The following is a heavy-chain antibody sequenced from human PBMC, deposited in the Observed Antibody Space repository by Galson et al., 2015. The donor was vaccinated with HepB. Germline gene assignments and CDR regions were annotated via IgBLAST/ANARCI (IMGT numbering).Heavy chain of an antibody. CDR3: ARARRTVLWAEDYYYGMDV. CDR1: GYTFTSYY. V-gene: IGHV1-46*01. CDR2: INPSGGST. D-gene: IGHD2-21*01. J-gene: IGHJ6*02. Sequence: SVKVSCKASGYTFTSYYMHWVRQAPGQGLEWMGIINPSGGSTSYAQKFQGRVTMTRDTSTSTVYMELSSLRSEDTAVYYCARARRTVLWAEDYYYGMDVWGQGTTVTVSS.